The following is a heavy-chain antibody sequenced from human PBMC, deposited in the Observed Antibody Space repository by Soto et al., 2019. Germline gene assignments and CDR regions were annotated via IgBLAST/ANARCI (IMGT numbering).Heavy chain of an antibody. D-gene: IGHD4-17*01. CDR1: GVSLTTSGVG. Sequence: QITLKESGPTLVKPTQTLTLTCTFSGVSLTTSGVGVGWIRQPPGKPLEWLALIYWDDDTRYSPSLKSRLAITKDTSKKQVVLTMSNIDPADTGTYYCEHRTNTVTWWFDPWGQSGLVTVS. V-gene: IGHV2-5*02. J-gene: IGHJ5*02. CDR3: EHRTNTVTWWFDP. CDR2: IYWDDDT.